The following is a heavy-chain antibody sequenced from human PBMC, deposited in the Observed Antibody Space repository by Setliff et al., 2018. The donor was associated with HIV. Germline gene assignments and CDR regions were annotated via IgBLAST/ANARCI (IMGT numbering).Heavy chain of an antibody. CDR2: MNPKSGNV. CDR1: GYTFTTYD. CDR3: ATDRTQTGISLVRGRLTDPARYPLDY. V-gene: IGHV1-8*01. Sequence: ASVKVSCKASGYTFTTYDINWVRQATGQEPEWMGWMNPKSGNVGYAKKFQGRITMSRNTSISTAYMDLSSLTSDDTAVYYCATDRTQTGISLVRGRLTDPARYPLDYWGQGTLVTVSS. D-gene: IGHD3-10*01. J-gene: IGHJ4*02.